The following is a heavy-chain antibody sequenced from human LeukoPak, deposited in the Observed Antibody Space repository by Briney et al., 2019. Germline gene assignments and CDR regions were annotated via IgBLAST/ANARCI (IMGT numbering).Heavy chain of an antibody. V-gene: IGHV3-30*02. CDR2: IQYDGSNQ. Sequence: GGSLRLSCTASGFTFSSYGIHWVRQAPGKGLEWVAGIQYDGSNQYYADSVKGRFTISRDNSKNTLYLQMNSLRAEDTAVYYCAKVKFSHYDFWCGYSDYWGQGTLVTVSS. CDR3: AKVKFSHYDFWCGYSDY. D-gene: IGHD3-3*01. J-gene: IGHJ4*02. CDR1: GFTFSSYG.